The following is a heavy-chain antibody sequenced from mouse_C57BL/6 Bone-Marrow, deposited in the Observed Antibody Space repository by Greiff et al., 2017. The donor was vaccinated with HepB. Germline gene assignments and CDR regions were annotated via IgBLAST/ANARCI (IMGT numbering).Heavy chain of an antibody. CDR3: ASPVYLQGSSYVAWFAY. D-gene: IGHD1-1*01. CDR1: GYTFTSYW. V-gene: IGHV1-59*01. Sequence: QVQLQQPGAELVRPGTSVKLSCKASGYTFTSYWMHWVKQRPGQCLEWIGVIDPSDSYTNYNQKFKGKATLTVDTSSSTAYMQLSSLTSEDSAVYYCASPVYLQGSSYVAWFAYWGQGTLVTVSA. CDR2: IDPSDSYT. J-gene: IGHJ3*01.